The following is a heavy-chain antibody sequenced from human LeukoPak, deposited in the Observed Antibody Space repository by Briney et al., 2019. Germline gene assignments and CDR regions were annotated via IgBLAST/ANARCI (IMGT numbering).Heavy chain of an antibody. D-gene: IGHD5-12*01. CDR2: INNDGSGT. Sequence: GGSLRLSCAASGFTFSSYWMHWVRQAPGKGPVWVSRINNDGSGTTYADSVKGRFTISRDDAKNTLYLQMNSLRAEDTAVYYCAKDRGGYSLFDYWGQGTLVTVSS. CDR1: GFTFSSYW. V-gene: IGHV3-74*01. CDR3: AKDRGGYSLFDY. J-gene: IGHJ4*02.